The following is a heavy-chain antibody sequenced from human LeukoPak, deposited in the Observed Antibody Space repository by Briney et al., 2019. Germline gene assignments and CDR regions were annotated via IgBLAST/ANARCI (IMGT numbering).Heavy chain of an antibody. CDR3: ARSGRGTYYYFDY. CDR2: INPNSGGT. J-gene: IGHJ4*02. V-gene: IGHV1-2*02. CDR1: GYTFTGYY. D-gene: IGHD1-26*01. Sequence: ALVKVSCKASGYTFTGYYMHWVRQAPGQGLEWMGWINPNSGGTNYAQKFQGRVTMTTDTSTGTAYMELRSLRSDDTAVYYCARSGRGTYYYFDYWGQGTLVTVSS.